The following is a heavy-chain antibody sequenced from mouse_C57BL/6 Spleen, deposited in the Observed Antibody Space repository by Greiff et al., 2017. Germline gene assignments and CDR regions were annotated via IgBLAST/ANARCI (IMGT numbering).Heavy chain of an antibody. V-gene: IGHV1-82*01. CDR2: IYPGDGDT. D-gene: IGHD2-12*01. CDR3: ARGDSSHMDY. J-gene: IGHJ4*01. CDR1: GYAFSSSW. Sequence: QVQLQQSGPELVKPGASVKISCKASGYAFSSSWMNWVKQRPGKGLEWIGRIYPGDGDTNYNGKFKGKATLTADKSSSTAYMQLSSLTSEDSAVYFCARGDSSHMDYWGQGTSVTVSS.